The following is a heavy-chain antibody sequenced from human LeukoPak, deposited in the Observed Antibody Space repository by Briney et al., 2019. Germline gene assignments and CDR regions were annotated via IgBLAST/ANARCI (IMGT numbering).Heavy chain of an antibody. J-gene: IGHJ4*02. CDR1: GFTFSSYA. Sequence: GGSLRLSCVASGFTFSSYAMSWVRQAPGKGLEWVSGISGSGGTTYYADSVKGRFTISRDNSKNTLYLQMNSLRAEDTAVYYCAKGSPNYSNRFDYWGQGTLVTVSS. V-gene: IGHV3-23*01. D-gene: IGHD4-11*01. CDR2: ISGSGGTT. CDR3: AKGSPNYSNRFDY.